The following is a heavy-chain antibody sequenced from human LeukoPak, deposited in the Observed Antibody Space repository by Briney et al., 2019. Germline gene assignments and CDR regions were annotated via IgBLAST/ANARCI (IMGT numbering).Heavy chain of an antibody. V-gene: IGHV1-2*02. D-gene: IGHD6-13*01. Sequence: GGPVKVSCKASGYTFTGYYMHWVRQAPGQGLEWMGWINPKSGGTNYAQKFQGRVTMTRDTSITTAYMELSSLRSADTALYYCARDIGQGSSWLYDYWGQGTLVTVSS. CDR1: GYTFTGYY. CDR3: ARDIGQGSSWLYDY. CDR2: INPKSGGT. J-gene: IGHJ4*02.